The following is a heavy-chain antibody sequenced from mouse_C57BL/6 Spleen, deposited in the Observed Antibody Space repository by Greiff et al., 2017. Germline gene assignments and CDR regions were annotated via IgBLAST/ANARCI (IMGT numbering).Heavy chain of an antibody. J-gene: IGHJ3*01. CDR2: IYPSDSET. V-gene: IGHV1-61*01. D-gene: IGHD2-1*01. CDR3: ARKDGNPWFAY. Sequence: VQLKQPGAELVRPGSSVKLSCKASGYTFTSYWMDWVKQRPGQGLEWIGNIYPSDSETHYNQKFKDKATLTVDKSSSTAYMQLSSLTSKDSAVYYCARKDGNPWFAYWGQGTLVTVSA. CDR1: GYTFTSYW.